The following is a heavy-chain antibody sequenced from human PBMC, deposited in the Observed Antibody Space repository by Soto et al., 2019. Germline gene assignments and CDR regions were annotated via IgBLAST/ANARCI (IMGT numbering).Heavy chain of an antibody. CDR2: IYYSGST. Sequence: QVQLQESGPGLVKPSQTLSLTCTVSGGSISSGDYYWSWIRQPPGKGLEWIGYIYYSGSTYYNPSLKSRVTISVDTSKNQFSLKLNSVTAAATAVYYCARERPDGCRLDPWGQGTLVTVSS. CDR1: GGSISSGDYY. V-gene: IGHV4-30-4*01. J-gene: IGHJ5*02. D-gene: IGHD6-19*01. CDR3: ARERPDGCRLDP.